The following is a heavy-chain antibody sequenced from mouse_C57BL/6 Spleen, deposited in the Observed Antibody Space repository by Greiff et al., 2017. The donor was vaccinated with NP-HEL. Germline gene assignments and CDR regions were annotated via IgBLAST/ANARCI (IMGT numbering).Heavy chain of an antibody. V-gene: IGHV1-15*01. J-gene: IGHJ2*01. CDR2: IDPETGGT. CDR3: TNYRFSY. CDR1: GYTFTDYE. Sequence: VKVVESGAELVRPGASVTLSCKASGYTFTDYEMHWVKQTPVHGLEWIGAIDPETGGTAYNQKFKGKAILTADKSSSTAYMELRSLTSEDSAVYYCTNYRFSYWGQGTTLTVSS. D-gene: IGHD1-1*01.